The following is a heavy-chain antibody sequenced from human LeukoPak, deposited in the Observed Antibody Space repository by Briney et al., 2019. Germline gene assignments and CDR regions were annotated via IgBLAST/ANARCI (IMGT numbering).Heavy chain of an antibody. CDR3: AREGSKIGSGRNRYYYTGMDV. V-gene: IGHV3-30*03. J-gene: IGHJ6*04. CDR1: GFTFGSYG. CDR2: ISYDGSDT. D-gene: IGHD3-10*01. Sequence: GGSLRLSCAASGFTFGSYGIHWIRQAPGKGLEWVALISYDGSDTHYGDSVRGRFTISRDNSKNTLSLQMNSLRPEDTAVYYCAREGSKIGSGRNRYYYTGMDVWGKGTTVTVSS.